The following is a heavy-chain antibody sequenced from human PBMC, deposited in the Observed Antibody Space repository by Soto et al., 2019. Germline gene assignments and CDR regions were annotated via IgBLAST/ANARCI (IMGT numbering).Heavy chain of an antibody. Sequence: QVQLVESGGGVVQPGRSLRLSCAVSGLTFSNYAMHWVRQAPGKELEWVAVISYDGSNKYYADSVKGRFTISRDKSKNTLYLLMNSLRAEDTAVYYCAKDRGIVGATTPFYYYGLDVWGQGTTVTVSS. CDR3: AKDRGIVGATTPFYYYGLDV. CDR2: ISYDGSNK. D-gene: IGHD1-26*01. J-gene: IGHJ6*02. V-gene: IGHV3-30*18. CDR1: GLTFSNYA.